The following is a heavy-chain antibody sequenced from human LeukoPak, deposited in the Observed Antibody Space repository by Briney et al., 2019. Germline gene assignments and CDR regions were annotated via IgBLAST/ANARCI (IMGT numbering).Heavy chain of an antibody. Sequence: GESLKISCKGSGYRFTSYWISWVRQMPGKGLEWLGRIDPSDSYTNYSPSFQGHVTISADKSISTAYLQWSSLKAPDTAMYYCARQYSGYDSWFDPWGQGTLVTVSS. CDR3: ARQYSGYDSWFDP. CDR2: IDPSDSYT. J-gene: IGHJ5*02. CDR1: GYRFTSYW. V-gene: IGHV5-10-1*01. D-gene: IGHD5-12*01.